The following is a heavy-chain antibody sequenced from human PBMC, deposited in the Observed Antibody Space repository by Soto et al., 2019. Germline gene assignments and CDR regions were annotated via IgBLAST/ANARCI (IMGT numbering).Heavy chain of an antibody. CDR3: ASQFYYYDSSGYYSVEYYFDY. V-gene: IGHV1-18*01. J-gene: IGHJ4*02. CDR2: ISAYNGNT. D-gene: IGHD3-22*01. Sequence: GASVKVSCKASGYTFTSYGISWVRQAPGQGLEWMGWISAYNGNTNYAQKLQGRVTMTTDTSTSTAYMELRSLRSDDTAVYYCASQFYYYDSSGYYSVEYYFDYWGQGTLVTVSS. CDR1: GYTFTSYG.